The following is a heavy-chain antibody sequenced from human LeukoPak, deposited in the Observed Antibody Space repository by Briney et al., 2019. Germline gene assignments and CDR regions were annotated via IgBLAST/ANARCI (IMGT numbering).Heavy chain of an antibody. D-gene: IGHD3-22*01. CDR1: GFTFSSYS. CDR3: ARDASIGYYDSSGYSSYFDY. Sequence: PGGSLRLSCAASGFTFSSYSMNWVRQAPGKGLEWVSSISSSSSYIYYADSVKGRFTISRDNAKNSLYLQMNSLRAEDTAVYYCARDASIGYYDSSGYSSYFDYWGQGTLVTVSS. V-gene: IGHV3-21*01. CDR2: ISSSSSYI. J-gene: IGHJ4*02.